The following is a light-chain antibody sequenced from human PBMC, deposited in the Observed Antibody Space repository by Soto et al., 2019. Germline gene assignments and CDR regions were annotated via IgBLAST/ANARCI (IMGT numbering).Light chain of an antibody. J-gene: IGKJ1*01. CDR2: DAS. V-gene: IGKV1-5*01. CDR3: QQYNNYEWT. CDR1: QNINKW. Sequence: DIQITHSPSTLSASVGDRVTITCRFSQNINKWLAWYQHKPGKAPKVLIYDASSLESGVPSRFSGSGSGTEFTLTISSLQPDDSAIYYCQQYNNYEWTLGQGTKVDIK.